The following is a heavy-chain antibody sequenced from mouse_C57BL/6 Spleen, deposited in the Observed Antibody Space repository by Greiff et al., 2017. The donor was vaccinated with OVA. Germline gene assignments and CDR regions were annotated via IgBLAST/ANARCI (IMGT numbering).Heavy chain of an antibody. D-gene: IGHD2-5*01. CDR2: INPNNGGT. V-gene: IGHV1-22*01. CDR3: ARSYYSNEGYWYCDV. Sequence: EVQLQQSGPELVKPGASVKMSCKASGYTFTDYNMHWVKQSHGKSLEWIGYINPNNGGTSYNQKFKGKATLTVNKSSSTAYLELRSLTSEDSADYYGARSYYSNEGYWYCDVWGTGTTVTVSA. CDR1: GYTFTDYN. J-gene: IGHJ1*03.